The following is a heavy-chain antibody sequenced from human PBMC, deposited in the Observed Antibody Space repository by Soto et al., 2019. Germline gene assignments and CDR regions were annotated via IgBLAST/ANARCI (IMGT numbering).Heavy chain of an antibody. CDR3: ARAIAVTGYSGYEHFDY. CDR1: GYTFTTFG. V-gene: IGHV5-51*03. Sequence: GASVKVSCKASGYTFTTFGISWVRQAPGQGLEWMGIIYPGDSDTRYSPSFQGQVTISADKSISTAYLQWSSLKASDTAMYYCARAIAVTGYSGYEHFDYWGQGTLVTVLL. D-gene: IGHD5-12*01. CDR2: IYPGDSDT. J-gene: IGHJ4*02.